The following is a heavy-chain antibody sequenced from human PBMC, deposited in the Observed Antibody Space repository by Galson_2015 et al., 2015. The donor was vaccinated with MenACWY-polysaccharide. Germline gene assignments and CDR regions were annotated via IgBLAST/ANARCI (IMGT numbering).Heavy chain of an antibody. Sequence: SLRLSCAAYGFTFNNYYMAWVRQAPGKGPEWASALSKSGADTFYADSVRGRFTISRDNSQNTLYLHMNSLRLEDTAIYYCAKDLHWYGMDVWGHGTTVTVSS. CDR3: AKDLHWYGMDV. CDR2: LSKSGADT. V-gene: IGHV3-23*01. D-gene: IGHD3/OR15-3a*01. J-gene: IGHJ6*02. CDR1: GFTFNNYY.